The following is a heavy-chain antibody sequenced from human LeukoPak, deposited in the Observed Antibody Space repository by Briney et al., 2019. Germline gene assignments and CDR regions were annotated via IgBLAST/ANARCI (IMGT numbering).Heavy chain of an antibody. D-gene: IGHD3/OR15-3a*01. Sequence: GESLKISCKGSGYSFTDYWIGWVRQMPGKGLEWMGIINPSGGSTSYAQKFQGRVTMTRDMSTSTVYMELSSLRSEDTAVYYCARGTGAQPGDYWGQGTLVTVSS. V-gene: IGHV1-46*01. CDR3: ARGTGAQPGDY. CDR1: GYSFTDYW. J-gene: IGHJ4*02. CDR2: INPSGGST.